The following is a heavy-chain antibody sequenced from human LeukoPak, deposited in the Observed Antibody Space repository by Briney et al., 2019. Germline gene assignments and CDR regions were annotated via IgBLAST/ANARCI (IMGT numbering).Heavy chain of an antibody. CDR1: GFTFSSYW. CDR2: INTDKSTT. J-gene: IGHJ2*01. Sequence: GGSLRLSCAASGFTFSSYWMHWVRQVPGKGLVWVSRINTDKSTTSYADSVKGRFTISRDNVKNTLYLQMNSLRAEDTAVYYCAREKDLWGRGTLVTVSS. V-gene: IGHV3-74*01. CDR3: AREKDL.